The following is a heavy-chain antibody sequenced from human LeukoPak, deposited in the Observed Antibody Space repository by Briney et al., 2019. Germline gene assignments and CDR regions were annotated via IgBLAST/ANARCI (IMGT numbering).Heavy chain of an antibody. CDR2: IYHSGST. CDR1: GGSLSSGGYS. J-gene: IGHJ6*02. V-gene: IGHV4-30-2*01. D-gene: IGHD2-2*02. CDR3: ARGRYCSSTSCYRRGYYYYGMDV. Sequence: PSQTLSLTCAVSGGSLSSGGYSWGWLRQPPGKGLEWIGYIYHSGSTYYNPSLKSRVTISVDRSKNQFSLKLSSVTAADTAVYYCARGRYCSSTSCYRRGYYYYGMDVWGQGTTVTVSS.